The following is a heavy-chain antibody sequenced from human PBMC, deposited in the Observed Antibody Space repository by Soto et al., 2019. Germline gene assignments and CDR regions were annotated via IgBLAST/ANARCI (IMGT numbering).Heavy chain of an antibody. Sequence: GRSMRLSCAASGFTVSSNYMSWVRPAPGKGLEWVSVIYSGGSTYYADSVKGRFTISRDNSKNTLYLQMNSLRAEDTAVYYCARDFGYSSSSQAGGYHPGMDVWGQGTTVTVSS. D-gene: IGHD6-6*01. CDR2: IYSGGST. V-gene: IGHV3-53*01. CDR1: GFTVSSNY. J-gene: IGHJ6*02. CDR3: ARDFGYSSSSQAGGYHPGMDV.